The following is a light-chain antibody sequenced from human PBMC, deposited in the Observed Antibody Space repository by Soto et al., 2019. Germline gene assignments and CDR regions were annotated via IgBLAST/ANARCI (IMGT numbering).Light chain of an antibody. CDR3: QQYDSYPRT. V-gene: IGKV1-8*01. Sequence: AIRMTQSPSSFSASTGDRVTITCRASQGISSYLAWYQQKPGKAPKLLIYAASTLQSGVPSRFSGSGSGTHFTLPFSCQQSEDFTNCCWQQYDSYPRTFGGGTKVEIK. CDR1: QGISSY. J-gene: IGKJ4*01. CDR2: AAS.